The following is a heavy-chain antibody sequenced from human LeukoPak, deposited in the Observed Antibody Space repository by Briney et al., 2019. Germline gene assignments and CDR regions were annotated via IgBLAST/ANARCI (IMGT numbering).Heavy chain of an antibody. V-gene: IGHV3-53*05. J-gene: IGHJ6*03. CDR1: GFTVSSNY. CDR2: IYSGGST. D-gene: IGHD3-3*01. CDR3: AKEYYDFWSGYFNYYMEV. Sequence: GGSLKLSCAASGFTVSSNYMSWIRQAPGKGLEWVSVIYSGGSTYYADSVKGRFTISRDNSKNTLYLQMNSLRAEDTAVYYCAKEYYDFWSGYFNYYMEVWGKGTTVTVSS.